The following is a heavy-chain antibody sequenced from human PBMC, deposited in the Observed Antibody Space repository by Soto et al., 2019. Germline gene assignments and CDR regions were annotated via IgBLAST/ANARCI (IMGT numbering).Heavy chain of an antibody. J-gene: IGHJ4*02. Sequence: ASVKVSCKVSGYTLTELSMHWVRQTPGKGLEWMGNFGPEDAETIFAQKFQGRVNLTADTSTHTAYMELNSLRSEDTAVYYCAQMHIPVEVSGRIDYWGQGTLVTVSS. D-gene: IGHD6-19*01. V-gene: IGHV1-24*01. CDR3: AQMHIPVEVSGRIDY. CDR2: FGPEDAET. CDR1: GYTLTELS.